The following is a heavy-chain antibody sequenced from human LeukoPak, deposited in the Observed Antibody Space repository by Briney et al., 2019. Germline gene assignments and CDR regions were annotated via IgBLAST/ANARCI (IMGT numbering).Heavy chain of an antibody. V-gene: IGHV3-23*01. Sequence: GGSLRLSCAASGFTFSSYAMSWVRQAPGKGLEWVSTISGSGDSTYYADSMKGRFTISRDNSKNTLYLQMNSLRAEDTAVYYCAKGTGSSTPYYFDYWGQGTLVTVSS. J-gene: IGHJ4*02. CDR1: GFTFSSYA. CDR2: ISGSGDST. D-gene: IGHD6-6*01. CDR3: AKGTGSSTPYYFDY.